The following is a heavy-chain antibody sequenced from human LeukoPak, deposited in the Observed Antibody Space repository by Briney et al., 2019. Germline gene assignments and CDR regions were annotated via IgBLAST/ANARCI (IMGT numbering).Heavy chain of an antibody. J-gene: IGHJ4*02. D-gene: IGHD2-2*01. CDR3: AKGSYAGSH. V-gene: IGHV3-23*01. CDR1: GFTFSNYA. CDR2: FGGGGSGGST. Sequence: PGGSLRLSCAASGFTFSNYAMTWVRQAPGKGLEWVSGFGGGGSGGSTNYADSVKGRFTISRDNSKSTLYPQMNSLRAEDTAVYYCAKGSYAGSHWGQGTLVTVSS.